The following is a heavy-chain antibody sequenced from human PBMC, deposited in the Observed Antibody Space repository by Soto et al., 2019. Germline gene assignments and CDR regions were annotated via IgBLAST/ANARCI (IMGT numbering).Heavy chain of an antibody. CDR1: GVSISSGGYY. CDR3: ARVYNWNYSL. D-gene: IGHD1-1*01. CDR2: IYYSGST. J-gene: IGHJ4*02. V-gene: IGHV4-31*03. Sequence: SETLSLTCTVSGVSISSGGYYWSWIRQHPGKGLEWIGYIYYSGSTYYNPSLKSRVTISVDTSKNQFSLKLSSVTAADTAVYYCARVYNWNYSLWGQGTLVTVSS.